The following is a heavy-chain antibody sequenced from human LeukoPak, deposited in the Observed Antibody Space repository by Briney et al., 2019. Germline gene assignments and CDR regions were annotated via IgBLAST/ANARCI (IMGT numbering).Heavy chain of an antibody. V-gene: IGHV4-39*01. J-gene: IGHJ4*02. D-gene: IGHD2-15*01. CDR3: ARHPTTPTV. CDR1: GGSVSSSTYH. Sequence: SETLSLTCTVSGGSVSSSTYHWGWIRQPPGKGLEWIGTIYYSGMTYYNPSLKSRVTISVDTSKNQFSLRLNSVTSADTAVFYSARHPTTPTVWGQGTLVTVSS. CDR2: IYYSGMT.